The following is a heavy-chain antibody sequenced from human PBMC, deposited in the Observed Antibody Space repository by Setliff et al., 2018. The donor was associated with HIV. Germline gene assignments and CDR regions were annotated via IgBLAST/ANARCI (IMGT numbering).Heavy chain of an antibody. D-gene: IGHD6-6*01. CDR2: IIPMFGTE. V-gene: IGHV1-69*06. J-gene: IGHJ2*01. Sequence: SVKVSCKASGGSFSSYAINWVRQAPGQGLEWMGRIIPMFGTENYAQKFQGRVTPTADKFTTTAYMELSRLTSDDTAVYYCARGHSSSTNWFFDLWGRGTLVTVSS. CDR3: ARGHSSSTNWFFDL. CDR1: GGSFSSYA.